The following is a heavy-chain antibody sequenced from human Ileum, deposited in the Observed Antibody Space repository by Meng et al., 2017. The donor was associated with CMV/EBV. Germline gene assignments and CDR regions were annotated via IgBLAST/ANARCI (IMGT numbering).Heavy chain of an antibody. Sequence: VQLQQWGAGLLKPSETLSLTWAVYGGSFSGYYWSWIRQPPGKGLEWIGEINHSGSTNYNPSLKSRVTISVDTSKNQFFLKLSSVTAADTAVYYCARGVAGGPFDYWGQGTLVTVSS. D-gene: IGHD2-15*01. CDR1: GGSFSGYY. J-gene: IGHJ4*02. CDR3: ARGVAGGPFDY. V-gene: IGHV4-34*01. CDR2: INHSGST.